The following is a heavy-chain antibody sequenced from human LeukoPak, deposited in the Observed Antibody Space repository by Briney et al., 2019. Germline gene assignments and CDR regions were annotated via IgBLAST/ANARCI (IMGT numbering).Heavy chain of an antibody. CDR1: GYSFTSYW. J-gene: IGHJ3*02. Sequence: GGSLRLSCAASGYSFTSYWMSWVRLAPGQGLGRVSRIKSDGSSTNYADSLKGRFTTSRDNAKSTLYLQMNSLRAEDTAVYYCVRYDFDAFDIWGQGTKVTVSS. D-gene: IGHD3-3*01. V-gene: IGHV3-74*01. CDR2: IKSDGSST. CDR3: VRYDFDAFDI.